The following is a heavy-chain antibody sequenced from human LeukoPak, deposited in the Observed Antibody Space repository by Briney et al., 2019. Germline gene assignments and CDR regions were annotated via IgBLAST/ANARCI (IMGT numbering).Heavy chain of an antibody. Sequence: ASVKVSCKASGYTFTSYHMHWVRQAPGQGLEWMGIINPSGGTTNYAQKFQGRVTMTRDTSISTAYMELTSLTSDDTALYYCARGRVGFDYWGQGTLVTVSS. CDR3: ARGRVGFDY. CDR1: GYTFTSYH. V-gene: IGHV1-46*01. D-gene: IGHD1-26*01. J-gene: IGHJ4*02. CDR2: INPSGGTT.